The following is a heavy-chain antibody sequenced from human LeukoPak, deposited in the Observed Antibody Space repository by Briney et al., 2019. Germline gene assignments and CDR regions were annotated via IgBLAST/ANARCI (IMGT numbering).Heavy chain of an antibody. Sequence: EASVKVSCKASGYTFTSYYMHWVRQAPGQGLEWMGIINPSGGSTSYAQKFQGRVTMTRDMSTSTVYMELSSLRSEDTAVYYCARAPIYGSGSYYNSIDAFDIWGQGTMVTVSS. CDR2: INPSGGST. V-gene: IGHV1-46*01. D-gene: IGHD3-10*01. J-gene: IGHJ3*02. CDR3: ARAPIYGSGSYYNSIDAFDI. CDR1: GYTFTSYY.